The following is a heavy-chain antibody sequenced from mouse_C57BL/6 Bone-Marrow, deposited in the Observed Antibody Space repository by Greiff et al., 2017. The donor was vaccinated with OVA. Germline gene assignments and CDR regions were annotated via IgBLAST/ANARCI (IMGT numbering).Heavy chain of an antibody. CDR2: IRSKSSNYAT. D-gene: IGHD1-1*01. J-gene: IGHJ1*03. CDR1: GFTFNTYA. Sequence: EVMLVESGGGLVQPKGSLKLSCAASGFTFNTYAMHWVRQAPGKGLEWVARIRSKSSNYATYYADSVKDRFTISRDDSQSMLYLQMNNLKTEDTAMYYCVRGGALLRYSYWYFDVWGTGTTVTVSS. V-gene: IGHV10-3*01. CDR3: VRGGALLRYSYWYFDV.